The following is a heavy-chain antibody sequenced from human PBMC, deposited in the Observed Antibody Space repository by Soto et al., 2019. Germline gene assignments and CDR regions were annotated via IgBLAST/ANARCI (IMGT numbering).Heavy chain of an antibody. CDR1: GFTFDDYT. CDR2: ISWDGGST. V-gene: IGHV3-43*01. Sequence: GGSLRLSCAASGFTFDDYTMHWVRQAPGKGLEWVSLISWDGGSTYYADSVKGRFTISRDNSKNSLYLQMNSLRTEDTALYYCAKDAVQYSGSRSPTYYFDYWGQGTLVTAPQ. CDR3: AKDAVQYSGSRSPTYYFDY. D-gene: IGHD1-26*01. J-gene: IGHJ4*02.